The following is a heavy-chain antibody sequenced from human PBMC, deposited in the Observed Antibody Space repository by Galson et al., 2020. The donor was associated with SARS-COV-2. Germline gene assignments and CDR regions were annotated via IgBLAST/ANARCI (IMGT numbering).Heavy chain of an antibody. CDR1: GYNFPDYW. CDR2: IHPGDSDI. J-gene: IGHJ6*02. Sequence: GESLKISCKASGYNFPDYWIGWARQMPGKGPEWVAIIHPGDSDIRYRPSFQGQVTISADKSINTAYLQWSSLKASDTATYYCAKGAAYGSAWYTGNGMDVWGQGTTVIVSS. V-gene: IGHV5-51*01. CDR3: AKGAAYGSAWYTGNGMDV. D-gene: IGHD6-19*01.